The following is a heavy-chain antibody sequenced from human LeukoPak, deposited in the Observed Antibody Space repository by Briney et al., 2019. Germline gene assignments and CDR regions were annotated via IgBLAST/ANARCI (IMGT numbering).Heavy chain of an antibody. Sequence: GASVKVSCKASGYTFTSYGISWVRQAPGQGLEWMGWISAYNGNTNYAQKLQGRVTMTTDTSTSTAYMELRSLRSEDTAVYYCARRPAATGRSPYYYMDVWGKGTTVTVSS. J-gene: IGHJ6*03. CDR3: ARRPAATGRSPYYYMDV. CDR2: ISAYNGNT. CDR1: GYTFTSYG. D-gene: IGHD6-13*01. V-gene: IGHV1-18*01.